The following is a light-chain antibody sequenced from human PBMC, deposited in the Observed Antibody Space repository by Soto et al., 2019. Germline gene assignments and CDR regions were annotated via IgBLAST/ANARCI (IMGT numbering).Light chain of an antibody. CDR3: CSYEGSYTF. V-gene: IGLV2-11*01. CDR1: SSDVGGYNY. CDR2: DVS. Sequence: QSALTQPRSVSGSPGQSVTISCTGTSSDVGGYNYVSWYQQHPGKAPKLMIYDVSKRPSGVPDRFSGSKSGNTASLTISGLQAEDEADYYCCSYEGSYTFVGGGTKLTVL. J-gene: IGLJ2*01.